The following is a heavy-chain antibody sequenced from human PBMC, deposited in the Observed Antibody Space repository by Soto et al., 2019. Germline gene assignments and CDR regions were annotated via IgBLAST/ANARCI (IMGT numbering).Heavy chain of an antibody. CDR2: MYWDDDI. CDR3: AHEYLFYVSGSYYLLN. J-gene: IGHJ4*02. D-gene: IGHD3-10*01. CDR1: GISLSTSGVG. V-gene: IGHV2-5*02. Sequence: QITLKESGPTLVKPTQTLTLTCTFSGISLSTSGVGVGWIRQPPGKALEWLALMYWDDDIRYNPSLQSRLIITKDTSKNQVVITMTHMGPVDTATYYCAHEYLFYVSGSYYLLNGGQGTLVTFSS.